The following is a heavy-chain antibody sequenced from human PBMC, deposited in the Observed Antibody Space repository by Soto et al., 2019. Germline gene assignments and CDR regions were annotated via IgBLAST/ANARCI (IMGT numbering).Heavy chain of an antibody. D-gene: IGHD3-22*01. J-gene: IGHJ4*02. CDR1: GDGVSSNSAA. V-gene: IGHV6-1*01. CDR3: AREKGYYHDSRGPFGY. Sequence: PSQTLYLTCAISGDGVSSNSAAWNWIRQSPSRGLEWLGRTYYRSQWLNDYADSVRSRITIKPDTSKNQFSLELDSVTPEDTAVYYCAREKGYYHDSRGPFGYWGLGTLVTVSS. CDR2: TYYRSQWLN.